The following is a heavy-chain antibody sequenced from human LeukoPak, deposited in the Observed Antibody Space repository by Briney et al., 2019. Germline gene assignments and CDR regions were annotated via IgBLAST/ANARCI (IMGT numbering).Heavy chain of an antibody. CDR3: ARDGSTYYDILTGYYQYRGYFDY. J-gene: IGHJ4*02. V-gene: IGHV3-21*01. CDR2: ISSSSSYI. D-gene: IGHD3-9*01. CDR1: GFTFSSYS. Sequence: GGSLRLSCAASGFTFSSYSMNWVRQAPGKGLEWDSSISSSSSYIYYADSVKGRFTISRDNAKNSLYLQMNSLRAEDTAVYYCARDGSTYYDILTGYYQYRGYFDYWGQGTLVTVSS.